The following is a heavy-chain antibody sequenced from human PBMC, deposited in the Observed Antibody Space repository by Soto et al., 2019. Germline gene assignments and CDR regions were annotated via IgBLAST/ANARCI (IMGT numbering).Heavy chain of an antibody. V-gene: IGHV4-34*01. CDR1: GGSFSGYY. CDR3: AIFPEDILIGYGGRGSAP. J-gene: IGHJ5*02. CDR2: INHSGST. Sequence: SETLSLTCAVYGGSFSGYYWSWIRQPPGKGLEWIGEINHSGSTNYNPSLKSRVTISVDTSKNQFSLKLSSVTAADTAVYYCAIFPEDILIGYGGRGSAPWGQGTLVTVSP. D-gene: IGHD3-9*01.